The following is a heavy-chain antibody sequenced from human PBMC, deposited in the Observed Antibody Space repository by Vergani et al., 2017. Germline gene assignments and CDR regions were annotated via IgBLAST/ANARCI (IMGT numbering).Heavy chain of an antibody. CDR1: GLRFNFYG. CDR3: ANECGDNCSSDF. D-gene: IGHD2-21*01. CDR2: IGHDGSDR. Sequence: QAQLVESGGGVVQPGGSLRLSCAASGLRFNFYGMHWVRQAPGKGLEWVAFIGHDGSDRYIADSVKGRFTISRDNAMNTMFLQMNSLRSEDTAVYYCANECGDNCSSDFWGQGTLVSVSS. V-gene: IGHV3-30*02. J-gene: IGHJ4*02.